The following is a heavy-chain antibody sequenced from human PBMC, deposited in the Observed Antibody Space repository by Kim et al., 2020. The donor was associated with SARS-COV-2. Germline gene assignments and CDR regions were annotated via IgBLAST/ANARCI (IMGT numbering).Heavy chain of an antibody. D-gene: IGHD1-7*01. Sequence: YAGSVKGRFTISRDNSKNTLYLQMKSLRAEDTAVYYCAKGRHWNYAPFGYWGQGTLVTVSS. CDR3: AKGRHWNYAPFGY. J-gene: IGHJ4*02. V-gene: IGHV3-23*01.